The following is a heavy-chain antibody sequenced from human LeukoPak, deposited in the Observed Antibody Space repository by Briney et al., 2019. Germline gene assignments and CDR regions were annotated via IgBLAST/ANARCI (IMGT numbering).Heavy chain of an antibody. Sequence: RSGVSLRLSCAASGFTFSSYAMSWVRQAPGKGLEWVSAISGSGGSTYYADSVKGRFTISRDNSKNTLYLQMNSLRAEDTAVYYCAKSFVLLWFGAPNDAFDIWGQGTMVTVSS. CDR3: AKSFVLLWFGAPNDAFDI. J-gene: IGHJ3*02. CDR1: GFTFSSYA. CDR2: ISGSGGST. D-gene: IGHD3-10*01. V-gene: IGHV3-23*01.